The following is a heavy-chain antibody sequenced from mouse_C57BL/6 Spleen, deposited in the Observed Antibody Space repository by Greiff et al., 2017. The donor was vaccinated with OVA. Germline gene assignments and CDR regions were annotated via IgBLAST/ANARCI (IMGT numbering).Heavy chain of an antibody. J-gene: IGHJ4*01. V-gene: IGHV1-54*01. D-gene: IGHD1-2*01. CDR3: ARRGPGCAMDY. CDR1: GYAFTNYL. CDR2: INPGSGGT. Sequence: QVQLQQSGAELVRPGTSVKVSCKASGYAFTNYLIEWVKQRPGQGLEWIGVINPGSGGTNYNEKFKGKATLTADKSSSTAYMQLSSLTSEDSAVYFCARRGPGCAMDYWGQGTSVTVSS.